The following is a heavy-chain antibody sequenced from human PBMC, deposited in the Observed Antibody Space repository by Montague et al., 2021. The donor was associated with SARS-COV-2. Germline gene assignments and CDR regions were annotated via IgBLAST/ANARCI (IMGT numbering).Heavy chain of an antibody. CDR1: GGSISSSSYY. V-gene: IGHV4-39*07. D-gene: IGHD4-17*01. CDR3: ARGYGDYGSEYYYGMDV. CDR2: IYYSGST. Sequence: SETLSLTCTVSGGSISSSSYYWGWIRQPPGKGLVWIGSIYYSGSTYYNPSLKSRVTISVDTYKNQFSLKLCSVTAAATAVYYCARGYGDYGSEYYYGMDVWGQGTTVTVSS. J-gene: IGHJ6*02.